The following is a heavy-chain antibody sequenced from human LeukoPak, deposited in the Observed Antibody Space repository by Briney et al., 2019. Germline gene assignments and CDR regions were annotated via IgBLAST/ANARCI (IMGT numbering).Heavy chain of an antibody. CDR2: MSLDVDNK. J-gene: IGHJ3*02. CDR3: AREFHSSGHAGTFDI. Sequence: PGTSLRLSCAASGFTFSGRVIHWVRQAPGKGLEWAALMSLDVDNKIYADSVRGRFTVSTDNSRNTLYLQMNSLRTEDTAKYYCAREFHSSGHAGTFDIWGQGTMVTVSS. D-gene: IGHD3-22*01. CDR1: GFTFSGRV. V-gene: IGHV3-30-3*01.